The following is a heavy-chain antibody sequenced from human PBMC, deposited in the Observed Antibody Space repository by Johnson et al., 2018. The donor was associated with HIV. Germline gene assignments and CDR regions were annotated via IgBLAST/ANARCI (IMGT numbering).Heavy chain of an antibody. D-gene: IGHD6-13*01. J-gene: IGHJ3*02. CDR3: AKEEGLAAAGTGEAFDI. CDR1: GFTFSNYG. V-gene: IGHV3-15*01. Sequence: MQLVESGGGVVQPGGSLRLSCAASGFTFSNYGMHWVRQAPGTGLEWVGSIKRKTDGGTPDYAPPVKGRFTISRDDSKNTLYLQMNSLRAEDTAVYYCAKEEGLAAAGTGEAFDIWGQGTMVTVSS. CDR2: IKRKTDGGTP.